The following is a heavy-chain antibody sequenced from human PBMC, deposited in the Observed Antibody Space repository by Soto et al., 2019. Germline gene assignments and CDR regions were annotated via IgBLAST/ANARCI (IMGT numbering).Heavy chain of an antibody. CDR2: IYYSGST. CDR1: GGSISSYY. V-gene: IGHV4-59*01. CDR3: ARDRATVTTNYFDY. Sequence: QVQLQESGPGLVKPSETLSLTCTVSGGSISSYYWSWIRQPPGKGLEWIGYIYYSGSTNYNPSLKSRVTISVDTSKNQFSLKLSSVTAADTAVYYCARDRATVTTNYFDYWGQGTLVTVSS. J-gene: IGHJ4*02. D-gene: IGHD4-17*01.